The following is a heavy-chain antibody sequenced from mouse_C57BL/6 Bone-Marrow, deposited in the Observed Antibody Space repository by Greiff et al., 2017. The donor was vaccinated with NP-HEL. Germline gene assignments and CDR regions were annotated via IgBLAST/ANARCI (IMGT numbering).Heavy chain of an antibody. CDR1: GFTFSDYY. V-gene: IGHV5-16*01. D-gene: IGHD1-1*01. Sequence: EVKVVESEGGLVQPGSSMKLSCTASGFTFSDYYMAWVRQVPEKGLEWVANINYDGSSTYYLDSLKSRFIISRDNAKNILYLQMSSLKSEDTATYYCARDRYYYGSSHWYFDVWGTGTTVTVSS. CDR2: INYDGSST. CDR3: ARDRYYYGSSHWYFDV. J-gene: IGHJ1*03.